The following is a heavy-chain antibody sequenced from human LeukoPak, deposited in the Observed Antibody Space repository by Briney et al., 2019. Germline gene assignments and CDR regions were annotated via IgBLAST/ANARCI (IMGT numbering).Heavy chain of an antibody. V-gene: IGHV3-11*01. CDR2: ITSSGSTI. CDR3: ARGSTSGSESDY. Sequence: GGSLRLSCAASGFTFSDYYMNWIRQAPGKGLEWVSYITSSGSTIYHADSVKGRFTISRDNAKNSLYLQMNSLRAEDTAVYYCARGSTSGSESDYWGQGTLVTVSS. J-gene: IGHJ4*02. D-gene: IGHD2-2*01. CDR1: GFTFSDYY.